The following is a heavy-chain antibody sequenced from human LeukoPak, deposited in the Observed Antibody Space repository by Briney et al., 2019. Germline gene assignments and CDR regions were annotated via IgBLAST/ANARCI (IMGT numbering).Heavy chain of an antibody. CDR3: AKDLSSAITSALVLDV. CDR1: GFTFDDYA. CDR2: ITWNRDNI. J-gene: IGHJ6*02. V-gene: IGHV3-9*01. Sequence: GGSLRLSCAASGFTFDDYAMHWVRQAPGKGLEWVSGITWNRDNIGYGDSVKGRFTISRDNVKNVLYLQMTSLRPEDTALYYCAKDLSSAITSALVLDVWGQGTTVIVSS. D-gene: IGHD3-22*01.